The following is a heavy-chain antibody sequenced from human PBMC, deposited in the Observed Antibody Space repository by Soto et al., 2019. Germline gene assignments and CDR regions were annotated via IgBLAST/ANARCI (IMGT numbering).Heavy chain of an antibody. J-gene: IGHJ6*03. CDR2: IYYSGST. D-gene: IGHD3-9*01. Sequence: SETLSLTCTVAGASIGSSYWSWIRQPPGKGLEWIGYIYYSGSTNYNPSLKSRVTISVDTSKNQFSLKLSSVTAADTAVYYCARVSYDILTGYRPHYYMDVWGKGTTVTVSS. CDR3: ARVSYDILTGYRPHYYMDV. CDR1: GASIGSSY. V-gene: IGHV4-59*01.